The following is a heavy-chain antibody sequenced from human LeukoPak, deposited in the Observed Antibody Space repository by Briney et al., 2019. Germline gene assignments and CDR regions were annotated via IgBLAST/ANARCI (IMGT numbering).Heavy chain of an antibody. D-gene: IGHD3-10*01. J-gene: IGHJ3*02. V-gene: IGHV1-69*06. CDR2: FIPILNTA. CDR1: GGTFSSFA. Sequence: ASVKVSCKASGGTFSSFAITWVRQAPGQGLEWMGGFIPILNTAISAQTFQGRVTISADKSTSTAYMELSRLRSDDTAVYYCARGHRVYYYGSGSYGDDGFDIWGQGTMVTVSS. CDR3: ARGHRVYYYGSGSYGDDGFDI.